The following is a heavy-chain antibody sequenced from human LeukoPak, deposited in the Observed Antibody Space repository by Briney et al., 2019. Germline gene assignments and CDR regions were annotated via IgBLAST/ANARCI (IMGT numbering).Heavy chain of an antibody. CDR3: ARLGWWDS. CDR2: IYYSGST. J-gene: IGHJ4*02. V-gene: IGHV4-39*01. CDR1: GGSISSYY. Sequence: PSETLSFTCTVSGGSISSYYWGWIRQPPGKGLEWIGSIYYSGSTYYNPSLNSRVTISVDTSKNQFSLKLSSVTAADTAVYYCARLGWWDSWGQGTLVTVSS. D-gene: IGHD2-15*01.